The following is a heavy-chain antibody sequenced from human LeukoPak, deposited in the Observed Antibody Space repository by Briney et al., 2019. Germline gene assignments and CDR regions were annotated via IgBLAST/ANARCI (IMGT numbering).Heavy chain of an antibody. CDR3: AKGKAGHYHSVTDEYYFYMDV. CDR2: ISYSGST. CDR1: GGYFSGFY. V-gene: IGHV4-34*01. J-gene: IGHJ6*03. Sequence: SETLSLTCVVDGGYFSGFYWTWLRQAPRKGQEWICEISYSGSTKYNPSLKSRVTIEVDTHKKQISLNLSSLTAADSAVYYCAKGKAGHYHSVTDEYYFYMDVWGKGTTVIVSS. D-gene: IGHD3-9*01.